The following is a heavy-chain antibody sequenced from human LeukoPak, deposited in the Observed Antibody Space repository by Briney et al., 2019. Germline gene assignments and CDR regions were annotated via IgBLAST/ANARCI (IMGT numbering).Heavy chain of an antibody. D-gene: IGHD2-2*01. CDR3: ARERIVVVPAARNNWFDP. Sequence: ASETLSLTCTVSGGSISSSSYYWGWIRQPAGRGLEWIGRVYTSGSTNYNPSLKSRVTMSVDTSKNQFSLKLSSVTAADTAVYYCARERIVVVPAARNNWFDPWGQGTLVTVSS. CDR1: GGSISSSSYY. CDR2: VYTSGST. V-gene: IGHV4-61*02. J-gene: IGHJ5*02.